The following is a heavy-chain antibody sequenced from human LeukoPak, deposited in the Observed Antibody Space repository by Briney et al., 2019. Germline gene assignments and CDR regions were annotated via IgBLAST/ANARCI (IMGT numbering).Heavy chain of an antibody. V-gene: IGHV3-7*01. D-gene: IGHD3-3*01. CDR2: IKQDGSEK. Sequence: GGSLRLSCAASGFTFSSYWMSWVRQAPGKGLEWVANIKQDGSEKYYVDSVKGRFTTSRDNAKNSLYLQMNSLRAEDTAVYYCARVRFLGIVNYWGQGTLVTVSS. CDR1: GFTFSSYW. CDR3: ARVRFLGIVNY. J-gene: IGHJ4*02.